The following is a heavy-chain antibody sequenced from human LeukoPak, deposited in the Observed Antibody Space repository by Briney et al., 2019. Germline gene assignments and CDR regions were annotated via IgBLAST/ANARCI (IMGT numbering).Heavy chain of an antibody. CDR3: ARGRFLEWLRPFDY. Sequence: SETLSLTCAVYGGSFSGYYWSWIRQPPGKGLEWIGEINHSGSTNYNPSLKSRVTISVDTSKNQFSLKLSSVTAADTAVCYCARGRFLEWLRPFDYWGQGTLVTVSS. D-gene: IGHD3-3*01. CDR2: INHSGST. V-gene: IGHV4-34*01. J-gene: IGHJ4*02. CDR1: GGSFSGYY.